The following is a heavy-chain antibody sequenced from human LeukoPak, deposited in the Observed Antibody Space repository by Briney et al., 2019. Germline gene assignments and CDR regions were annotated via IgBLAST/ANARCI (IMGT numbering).Heavy chain of an antibody. V-gene: IGHV3-11*06. J-gene: IGHJ5*02. CDR1: GFIFNDYY. CDR2: ISGSSYHT. Sequence: GGSLRLSCATSGFIFNDYYMSWIRQAPGKGLEWVSYISGSSYHTNYADSVKGRFTISTDNAKKSLYLQMNYLGAEDTAVYYCARSGIAAAGSWGQGTLVTVSS. D-gene: IGHD6-13*01. CDR3: ARSGIAAAGS.